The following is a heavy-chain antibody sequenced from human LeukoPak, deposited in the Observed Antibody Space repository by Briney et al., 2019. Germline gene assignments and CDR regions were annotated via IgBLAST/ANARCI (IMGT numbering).Heavy chain of an antibody. CDR3: ARANWGHPMYYFDY. CDR2: IYSGGST. Sequence: GGSLRLSCAASGFTVSSNYMSWVRQAPGKGLEWVSIIYSGGSTYYADSVKGRFTISGDNSKNTLYLQMNSLRAEDTAVYYCARANWGHPMYYFDYWGQGTLVTVSS. CDR1: GFTVSSNY. D-gene: IGHD7-27*01. V-gene: IGHV3-66*01. J-gene: IGHJ4*02.